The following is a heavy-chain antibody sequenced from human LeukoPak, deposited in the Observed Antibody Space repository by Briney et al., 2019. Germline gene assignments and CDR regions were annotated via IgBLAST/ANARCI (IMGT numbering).Heavy chain of an antibody. CDR2: TYYRSKWYN. V-gene: IGHV6-1*01. CDR1: GDSVSSNSAA. Sequence: SQTLSLTCAISGDSVSSNSAAWNWIRQSPSRGLEWLERTYYRSKWYNDYAVSVKSRITINPDTSKNQFSLQLNSVTPEDTAVYYCARAKRSGHREFGGFDYWGQGTLVTVSS. J-gene: IGHJ4*02. D-gene: IGHD3-3*01. CDR3: ARAKRSGHREFGGFDY.